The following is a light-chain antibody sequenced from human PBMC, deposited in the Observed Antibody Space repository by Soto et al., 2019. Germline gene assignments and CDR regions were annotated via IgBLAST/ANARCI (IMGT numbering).Light chain of an antibody. CDR3: SSYAASNNFYFV. J-gene: IGLJ3*02. CDR1: SSDVGGYNY. V-gene: IGLV2-8*01. CDR2: EVT. Sequence: QSALTQPPSASGSPVQSVTISCTGTSSDVGGYNYVSWYQQYPGRAPKLMIYEVTNRPSGVPDRFSGSKSGNTASLTVSGLKAEDEADDYCSSYAASNNFYFVFGGGTKLTVL.